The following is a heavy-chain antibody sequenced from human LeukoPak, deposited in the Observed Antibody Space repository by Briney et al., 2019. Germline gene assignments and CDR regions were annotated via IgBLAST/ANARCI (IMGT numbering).Heavy chain of an antibody. CDR2: ISSSGSTI. CDR3: AGSSGNDAFDI. Sequence: GGSLRLSCAASGFTFSDYYMSWIRQAPGKGLEWVSYISSSGSTIYYADSVKGRFTISRDNAKNSLYLQMNGLRAEDTAVYYCAGSSGNDAFDIWGQGTMVTVSS. D-gene: IGHD3-22*01. J-gene: IGHJ3*02. V-gene: IGHV3-11*01. CDR1: GFTFSDYY.